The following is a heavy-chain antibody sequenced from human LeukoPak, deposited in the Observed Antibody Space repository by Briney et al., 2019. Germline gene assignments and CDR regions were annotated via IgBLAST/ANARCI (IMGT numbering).Heavy chain of an antibody. D-gene: IGHD6-13*01. CDR2: ISSSSSTI. CDR3: ASPGPVEAATGTGAFDI. J-gene: IGHJ3*02. Sequence: GRSLRLSCAASGFTFSSYTMNWVRQAPGKGLEWVSYISSSSSTIYYADSVKGRFTISRDSAKNSLYLQMNSLRAEDTAVYYCASPGPVEAATGTGAFDIWGQGTMVTVSS. V-gene: IGHV3-48*01. CDR1: GFTFSSYT.